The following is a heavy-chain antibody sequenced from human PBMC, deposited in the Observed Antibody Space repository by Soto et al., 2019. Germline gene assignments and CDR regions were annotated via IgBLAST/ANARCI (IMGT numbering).Heavy chain of an antibody. V-gene: IGHV4-4*07. CDR3: ARVNHGDFLDY. CDR1: GGSMNSYF. CDR2: IYPNGNT. J-gene: IGHJ4*02. Sequence: PSETLSLTCTVSGGSMNSYFWSWIRQSAGKGLEWVGRIYPNGNTNFNPSLRRRMTMSVDMSRNQFSLKLTSMTAADTAVYFCARVNHGDFLDYWGQGTQVTVSS. D-gene: IGHD2-21*02.